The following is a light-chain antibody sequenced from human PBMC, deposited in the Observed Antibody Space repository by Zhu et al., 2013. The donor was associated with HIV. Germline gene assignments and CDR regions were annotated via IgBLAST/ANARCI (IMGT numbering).Light chain of an antibody. J-gene: IGLJ3*02. CDR1: ASNIGAGYV. Sequence: LTQPPAISGAPGQRVIISCTGSASNIGAGYVVHWYRHLPGTAPSLIIFGDTERPSGVPDRISASKSGTSAALAITGLQAEDEANYYCAAWDGSLNVGVFGGGTKLTVL. CDR2: GDT. V-gene: IGLV1-40*01. CDR3: AAWDGSLNVGV.